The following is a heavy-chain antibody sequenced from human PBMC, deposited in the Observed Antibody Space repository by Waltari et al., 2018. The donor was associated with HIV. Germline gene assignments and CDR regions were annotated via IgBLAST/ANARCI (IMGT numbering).Heavy chain of an antibody. J-gene: IGHJ6*02. Sequence: EVQLVQSGPEVTKPGASLKSSCRGSGYSFTPDGIGWVRQMPGKGLEWMGIIYPADSDTRYSPSFQGQVTISADKSINTAYLQWSSLEASDTASYYCARTVGYSTGLLLDVWGQGTAVTVSS. V-gene: IGHV5-51*03. CDR1: GYSFTPDG. CDR2: IYPADSDT. D-gene: IGHD6-19*01. CDR3: ARTVGYSTGLLLDV.